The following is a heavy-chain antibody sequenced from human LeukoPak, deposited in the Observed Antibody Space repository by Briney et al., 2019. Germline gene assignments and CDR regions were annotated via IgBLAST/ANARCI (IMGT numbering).Heavy chain of an antibody. CDR3: ARRYFISDTFDI. CDR1: GYTFTGYY. V-gene: IGHV1-2*02. D-gene: IGHD2/OR15-2a*01. Sequence: SVKVSCKASGYTFTGYYMHWVRQAPGQGLEWMGWINPNSGGTNYAQKFQGRVTITRDTSISTAYMELSRLRSDDTAVYYCARRYFISDTFDIWGQGTMVTVSS. J-gene: IGHJ3*02. CDR2: INPNSGGT.